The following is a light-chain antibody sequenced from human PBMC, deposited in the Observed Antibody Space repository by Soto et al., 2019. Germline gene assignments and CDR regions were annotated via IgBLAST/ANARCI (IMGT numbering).Light chain of an antibody. Sequence: DIEMTQSPASLSASVGDTVTLTCRTSQSVTTYLNWYQQKPGRAPKLLIYAASRLQSGVPLRFRGSGSATDFTLTITNLQPEDFATYYCQQSFKTPLPFGGGTKVEIK. CDR3: QQSFKTPLP. V-gene: IGKV1-39*01. CDR1: QSVTTY. J-gene: IGKJ4*01. CDR2: AAS.